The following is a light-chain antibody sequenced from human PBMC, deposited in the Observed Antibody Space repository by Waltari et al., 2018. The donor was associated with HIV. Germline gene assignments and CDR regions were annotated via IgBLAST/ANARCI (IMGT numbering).Light chain of an antibody. CDR1: SGGIGRTY. CDR2: EDS. CDR3: QSYDGTTVV. Sequence: NFILTQSHSVSESPGKTVTISCTRSSGGIGRTYIQLYQPRPGKSPDTVIYEDSQRPSGVPNRFSGSVDSSSNSASLTISGLKTEDEADYFCQSYDGTTVVFGGGTRLTVL. V-gene: IGLV6-57*01. J-gene: IGLJ2*01.